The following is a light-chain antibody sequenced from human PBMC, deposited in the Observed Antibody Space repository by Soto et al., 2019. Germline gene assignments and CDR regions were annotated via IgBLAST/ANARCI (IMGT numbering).Light chain of an antibody. CDR1: SSDVGGSNF. Sequence: QSVLTQPASVPDSPGQSIPISCTGTSSDVGGSNFASSYQQHPGKPPKLIIYDVANRPSGVSNRFSGSKSGSTASLIISRLQTEDEADYYCVSYTSSTTYVFGTGTKVTVL. J-gene: IGLJ1*01. V-gene: IGLV2-14*03. CDR3: VSYTSSTTYV. CDR2: DVA.